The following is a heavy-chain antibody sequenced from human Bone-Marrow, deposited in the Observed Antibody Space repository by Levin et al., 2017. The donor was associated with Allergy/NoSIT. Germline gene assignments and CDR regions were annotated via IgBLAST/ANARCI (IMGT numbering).Heavy chain of an antibody. CDR2: IYWNDDE. D-gene: IGHD3-10*01. CDR1: GFSLSTSGVG. CDR3: GHRPSGAGRFAP. J-gene: IGHJ5*02. V-gene: IGHV2-5*01. Sequence: SGPTLVKPTQTLTLTCTFSGFSLSTSGVGVGWIRQPPGKALEWLALIYWNDDERYSPSLKSRLTITKDTSKNQVVLTMTNMDPVDTATYYCGHRPSGAGRFAPWGQGTLVTVSS.